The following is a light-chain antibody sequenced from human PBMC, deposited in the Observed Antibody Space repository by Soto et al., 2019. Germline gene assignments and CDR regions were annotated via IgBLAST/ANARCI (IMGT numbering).Light chain of an antibody. CDR3: AAWDDSLRGVV. CDR1: SSNIGSNY. Sequence: QLVLTQPPSASGTPGQRVTISCSGSSSNIGSNYVYWYQQLPGTVPQLLIYRNSERPSGVPDRFSGSKSGTSASLAISGLRSEDEDDYYCAAWDDSLRGVVFGGGTKLTVL. CDR2: RNS. J-gene: IGLJ2*01. V-gene: IGLV1-47*01.